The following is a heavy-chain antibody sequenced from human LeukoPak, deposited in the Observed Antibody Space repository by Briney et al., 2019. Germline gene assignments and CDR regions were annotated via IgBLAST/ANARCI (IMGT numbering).Heavy chain of an antibody. CDR1: GYTFTGYY. J-gene: IGHJ4*02. V-gene: IGHV1-2*02. CDR2: ISPNNGGT. D-gene: IGHD4/OR15-4a*01. Sequence: ASVRVSCKASGYTFTGYYIHGGRQAPGQGLEWMGGISPNNGGTDYAQKFQGRITMTRDTSISTAYMELSSLRSADTAVFYCARLGPGAIDFDYWGQGTLVTVSS. CDR3: ARLGPGAIDFDY.